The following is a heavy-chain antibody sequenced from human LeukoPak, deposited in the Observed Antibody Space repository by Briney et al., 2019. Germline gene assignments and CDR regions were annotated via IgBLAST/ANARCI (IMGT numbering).Heavy chain of an antibody. D-gene: IGHD2-2*02. CDR1: GGSFSGYY. Sequence: SSETLSLTCAVYGGSFSGYYWSWIRQPPGKGLEWIGEINHSGSTNYNPSLKSRVTISVDTSKNQFSLKLSSVTAADTAVYYCARRQAYCSSTSCYSGSDYWGQGTLVTVSS. J-gene: IGHJ4*02. CDR3: ARRQAYCSSTSCYSGSDY. CDR2: INHSGST. V-gene: IGHV4-34*01.